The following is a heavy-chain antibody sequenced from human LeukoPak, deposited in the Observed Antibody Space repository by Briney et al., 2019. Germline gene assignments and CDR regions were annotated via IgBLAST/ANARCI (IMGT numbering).Heavy chain of an antibody. J-gene: IGHJ4*02. D-gene: IGHD2-15*01. CDR2: IKNEGGDT. Sequence: PGGSLRLSCAASGFPFRHHWMSWVRQSPGKGREGGATIKNEGGDTLYADCVKRRLTSYRDDAKNSLFLQFHSLRVDDTAVYYCTRLAPGSSRDYWGQGTLVTVSS. V-gene: IGHV3-7*01. CDR3: TRLAPGSSRDY. CDR1: GFPFRHHW.